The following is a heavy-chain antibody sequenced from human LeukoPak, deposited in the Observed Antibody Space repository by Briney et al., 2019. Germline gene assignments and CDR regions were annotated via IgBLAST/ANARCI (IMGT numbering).Heavy chain of an antibody. CDR3: ARNMATRLATIRLGYYYYGMDV. V-gene: IGHV1-3*01. CDR1: GYTFIDYA. Sequence: ASVKVSCKASGYTFIDYAMHWVRQAPGQRLEWMGWINAGNGNTKYSQKFQGRVTITRDTSASTAYMELSSLRSEDTAVYYCARNMATRLATIRLGYYYYGMDVWGQGTTVTVSS. D-gene: IGHD5-24*01. J-gene: IGHJ6*02. CDR2: INAGNGNT.